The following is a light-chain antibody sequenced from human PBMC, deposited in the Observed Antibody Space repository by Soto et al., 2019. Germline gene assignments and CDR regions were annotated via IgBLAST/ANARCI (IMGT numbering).Light chain of an antibody. CDR1: QGISNY. V-gene: IGKV1-27*01. Sequence: DIQMTQSPSSLSASVEDRVTITCRASQGISNYLAWYQQNPGKVPKLLIYAASTLQSGVPSRFSGSGSGTDFTLTISSLQPDDVSTYYCQNYNSGPRTFGQGTKVEIK. J-gene: IGKJ1*01. CDR2: AAS. CDR3: QNYNSGPRT.